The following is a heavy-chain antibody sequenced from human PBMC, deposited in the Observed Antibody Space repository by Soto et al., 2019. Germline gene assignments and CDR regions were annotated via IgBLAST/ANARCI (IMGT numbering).Heavy chain of an antibody. V-gene: IGHV3-21*01. D-gene: IGHD2-21*02. CDR1: GFTFSSYS. CDR3: AREGLGVVTARRGFDY. CDR2: ISSSSSYI. Sequence: PGGSLRLSCAASGFTFSSYSMNWVRQAPGKGLEWVSSISSSSSYIYYADSVKGRFTISRDNAKNSLYLQMNSLRAEDTAVYYCAREGLGVVTARRGFDYWGQGTLVTVSS. J-gene: IGHJ4*02.